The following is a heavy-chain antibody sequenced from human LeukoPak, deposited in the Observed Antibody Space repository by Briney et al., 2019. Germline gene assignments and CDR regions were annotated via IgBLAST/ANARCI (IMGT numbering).Heavy chain of an antibody. CDR2: ISGSGGST. Sequence: PGGSLRLSCAASGFTFSSYAMSWVRQAPGKGLEWVSAISGSGGSTYYADSVKGRFTIPRDNSKNTLYLQMNSLRAGDTAVYYCAKDMSIVVVPAALPYYFDYWGQGTLVTVSS. D-gene: IGHD2-2*02. J-gene: IGHJ4*02. CDR1: GFTFSSYA. CDR3: AKDMSIVVVPAALPYYFDY. V-gene: IGHV3-23*01.